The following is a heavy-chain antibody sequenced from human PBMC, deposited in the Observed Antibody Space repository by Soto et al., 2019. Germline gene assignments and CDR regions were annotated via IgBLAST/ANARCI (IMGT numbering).Heavy chain of an antibody. V-gene: IGHV1-2*04. CDR1: GYTFTGYY. J-gene: IGHJ4*02. Sequence: ASVKVSCKASGYTFTGYYMHWVRQAPGQGLEWVGWINPNSGGTNYAQKFQGWVTMTRDTSISTAYMELSRLRSDDTAVYYCARDPGSSSWSESDYWGQGTLVTVSS. CDR3: ARDPGSSSWSESDY. D-gene: IGHD6-13*01. CDR2: INPNSGGT.